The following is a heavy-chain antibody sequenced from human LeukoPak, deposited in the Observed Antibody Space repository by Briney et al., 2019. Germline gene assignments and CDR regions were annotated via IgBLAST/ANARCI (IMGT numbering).Heavy chain of an antibody. V-gene: IGHV3-74*01. D-gene: IGHD3-10*01. J-gene: IGHJ4*02. CDR1: GFTFSSYW. CDR3: ARDVVRLGEPTYDY. Sequence: PGGSLRLSCAVSGFTFSSYWMHWVRQAPGKGLVWVSRINSDGSSTSYADSVKGRFTISRDNAKNTLYLQMNSLRAEDTAVYYCARDVVRLGEPTYDYWGQGTLVTVPS. CDR2: INSDGSST.